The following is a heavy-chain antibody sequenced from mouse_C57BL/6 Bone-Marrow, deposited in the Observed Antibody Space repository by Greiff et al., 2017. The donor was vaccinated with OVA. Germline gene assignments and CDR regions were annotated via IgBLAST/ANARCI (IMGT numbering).Heavy chain of an antibody. D-gene: IGHD2-3*01. V-gene: IGHV1-64*01. J-gene: IGHJ3*01. CDR3: ARRRGWLLSFAY. CDR2: IHPNSGST. CDR1: GYTFTSYW. Sequence: KQPGAELVKPGASVKLSCKASGYTFTSYWMHWVKQRPGQGLEWIGMIHPNSGSTNYNEKFKSKATLTVDKSSSTAYMQLSSLTSEDSAVYYCARRRGWLLSFAYWGQGTLVTVSA.